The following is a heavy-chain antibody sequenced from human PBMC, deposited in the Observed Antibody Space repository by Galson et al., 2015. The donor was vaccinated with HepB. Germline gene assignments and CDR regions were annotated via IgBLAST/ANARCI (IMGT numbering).Heavy chain of an antibody. J-gene: IGHJ4*02. CDR3: ARVPNTMVRGPSFLFDY. V-gene: IGHV1-2*02. D-gene: IGHD3-10*01. CDR1: GYTFTGYY. CDR2: INPNSGGT. Sequence: SVKVSCKASGYTFTGYYMHWVRQAPGQGFEWMGWINPNSGGTNYAQKFQGRVTMTRDTSISTAYMELSRLRSDDTAVYYCARVPNTMVRGPSFLFDYWGQGTLVTVSS.